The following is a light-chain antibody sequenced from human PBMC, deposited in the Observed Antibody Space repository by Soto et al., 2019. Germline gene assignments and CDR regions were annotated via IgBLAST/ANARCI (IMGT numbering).Light chain of an antibody. CDR3: QQYIDWPET. J-gene: IGKJ2*01. Sequence: EIVMTQSPATLSVSPGERATLSCMASQSVGSNLAWYQQKPGQAPSLLISGASTRATGIPARFSGSGSGTEFTLTISSLQSEDFAVYYCQQYIDWPETFGQGTKVEIK. CDR1: QSVGSN. CDR2: GAS. V-gene: IGKV3D-15*01.